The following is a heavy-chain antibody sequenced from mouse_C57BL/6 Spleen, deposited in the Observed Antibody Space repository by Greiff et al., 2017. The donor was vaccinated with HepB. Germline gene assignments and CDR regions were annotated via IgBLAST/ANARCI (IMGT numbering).Heavy chain of an antibody. CDR3: LAYDWAAWFAY. J-gene: IGHJ3*01. V-gene: IGHV6-6*01. D-gene: IGHD2-12*01. Sequence: EVQLQESGGGLVQPGGSMKLSCAASGFTFSDAWMDWVRQSPEKGLEWVAEIRNKANNHATYYAESVKGRFTISRDDSKSSVYLQMNSLRAEDTGIYYCLAYDWAAWFAYWGQGTLVTVSA. CDR2: IRNKANNHAT. CDR1: GFTFSDAW.